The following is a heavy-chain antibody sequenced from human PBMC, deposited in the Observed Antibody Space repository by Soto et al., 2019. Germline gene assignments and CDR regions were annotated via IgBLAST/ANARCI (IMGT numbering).Heavy chain of an antibody. J-gene: IGHJ4*02. CDR3: GRCGGSCYSGIFIDY. Sequence: ASVKVSCKAINRHWMHRVRQAPGQGLEWMGVINPSGEVTVYAQNLQGRVTMTRDTSTNTLYMELNSLRAEDTAVYYCGRCGGSCYSGIFIDYWGQGTLVTVSS. V-gene: IGHV1-46*02. CDR2: INPSGEVT. D-gene: IGHD2-15*01. CDR1: INRHW.